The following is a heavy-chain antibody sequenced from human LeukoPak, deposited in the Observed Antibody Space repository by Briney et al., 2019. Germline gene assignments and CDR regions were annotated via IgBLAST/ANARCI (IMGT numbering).Heavy chain of an antibody. J-gene: IGHJ6*03. Sequence: PGGSLRLSCAASGFTFSSYSMNWVRQAPGKGLEWVSSISSSSSYIYYADSVKGRFTISRDNAKNSLYLQMNSLRAEDTAVYYCARAALYDFWSGNYYYMDVWGKGTTVTVSS. D-gene: IGHD3-3*01. CDR1: GFTFSSYS. V-gene: IGHV3-21*01. CDR2: ISSSSSYI. CDR3: ARAALYDFWSGNYYYMDV.